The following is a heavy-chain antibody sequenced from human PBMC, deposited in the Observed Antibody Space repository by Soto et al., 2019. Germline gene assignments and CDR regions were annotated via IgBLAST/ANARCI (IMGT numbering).Heavy chain of an antibody. CDR3: ATDSGSYXHQH. J-gene: IGHJ1*01. D-gene: IGHD1-26*01. V-gene: IGHV4-59*01. CDR1: GGSISSYY. Sequence: PSETLSLTCTVSGGSISSYYWSWIRQPPGKGLEWIGYIYHSGSTNYNPSLKSRVTISVDTSKNQFSLNLSSVTAADTAVYYCATDSGSYXHQHSGQRTLVTVSS. CDR2: IYHSGST.